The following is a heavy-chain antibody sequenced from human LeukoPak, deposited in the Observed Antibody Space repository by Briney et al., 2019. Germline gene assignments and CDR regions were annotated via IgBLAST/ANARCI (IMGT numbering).Heavy chain of an antibody. V-gene: IGHV3-23*01. CDR2: ISGSGGST. CDR1: GFTFSSYG. CDR3: ARAYCSGGSCYWYFDL. J-gene: IGHJ2*01. D-gene: IGHD2-15*01. Sequence: GGSLRLSCAASGFTFSSYGMSWVRQAPGKGLEWVSAISGSGGSTYYADSVKGRCTISRDNSKNTVYLQMNSLRAEDTAVYYCARAYCSGGSCYWYFDLWGRGTLVTVSS.